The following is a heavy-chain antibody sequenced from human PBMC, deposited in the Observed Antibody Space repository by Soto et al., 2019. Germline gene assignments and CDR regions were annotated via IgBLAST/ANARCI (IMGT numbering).Heavy chain of an antibody. CDR1: GGSISSGFYY. J-gene: IGHJ4*02. Sequence: QVQLQESGPGLVQPSQTLSLTCTVSGGSISSGFYYWTWIRQHPGEGLEWIGYIYYSGSTYYSPSLKTRVTISIDTSKDQFSLHLNSMTAADTAVYYCARSDGYNFDYWGQGTLVTVSS. V-gene: IGHV4-31*03. CDR2: IYYSGST. CDR3: ARSDGYNFDY. D-gene: IGHD5-12*01.